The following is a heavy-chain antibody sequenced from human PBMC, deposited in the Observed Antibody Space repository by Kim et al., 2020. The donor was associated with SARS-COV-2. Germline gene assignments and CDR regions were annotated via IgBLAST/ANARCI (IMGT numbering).Heavy chain of an antibody. CDR3: AKDLSMIVVVILDY. D-gene: IGHD3-22*01. V-gene: IGHV3-23*01. Sequence: GGSLRLSCAASGFTFSSYAMSWVRQAPGKGLEWVSAISGSGGSTYYADSVKGRFTISRDNSKNTLYLQMNSLRAEDTAVYYCAKDLSMIVVVILDYWGQGTLVTVSS. CDR2: ISGSGGST. J-gene: IGHJ4*02. CDR1: GFTFSSYA.